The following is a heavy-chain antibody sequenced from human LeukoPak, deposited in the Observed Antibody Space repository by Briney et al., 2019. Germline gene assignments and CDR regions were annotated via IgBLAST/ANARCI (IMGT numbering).Heavy chain of an antibody. V-gene: IGHV3-23*01. J-gene: IGHJ6*03. CDR1: GFTFSSYA. CDR3: ANSILTGYYEHYYLDV. CDR2: ISGSGGST. D-gene: IGHD3-9*01. Sequence: GGSLRLSCAASGFTFSSYAMSWVRQAPGKGLERVSAISGSGGSTHYADSVKGRFTISRDNSKNTLYLQMNSLRAEDTVVYYCANSILTGYYEHYYLDVWGKGTTVTVSS.